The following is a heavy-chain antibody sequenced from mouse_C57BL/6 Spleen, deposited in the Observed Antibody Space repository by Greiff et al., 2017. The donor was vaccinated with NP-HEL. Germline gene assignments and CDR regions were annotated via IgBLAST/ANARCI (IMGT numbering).Heavy chain of an antibody. CDR2: ISSGGSYT. CDR1: GFTFSSYG. CDR3: AREGSSGYHFFDY. Sequence: DVMLVESGGDLVKPGGSLKLSCAASGFTFSSYGMSWVRQTPDKRLEWVATISSGGSYTYYPDSVKGRFTISRDNAKNTLYLQMSSLKSEDTAMYYCAREGSSGYHFFDYWGQGTTLTVSS. V-gene: IGHV5-6*02. J-gene: IGHJ2*01. D-gene: IGHD3-2*02.